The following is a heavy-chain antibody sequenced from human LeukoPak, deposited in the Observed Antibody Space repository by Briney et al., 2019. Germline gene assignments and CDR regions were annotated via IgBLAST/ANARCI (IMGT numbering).Heavy chain of an antibody. D-gene: IGHD1/OR15-1a*01. CDR3: ARVGTGRYGMDV. CDR1: GFTFSSYG. CDR2: ITSSSSTI. Sequence: QPGRSLRLSCAASGFTFSSYGVHWVRQAPGKGLEWISYITSSSSTISYAESVKGRFTISRDNAKNSLHLQMNSLRDEDTAVYYCARVGTGRYGMDVWGQGTTVTVSS. J-gene: IGHJ6*02. V-gene: IGHV3-48*02.